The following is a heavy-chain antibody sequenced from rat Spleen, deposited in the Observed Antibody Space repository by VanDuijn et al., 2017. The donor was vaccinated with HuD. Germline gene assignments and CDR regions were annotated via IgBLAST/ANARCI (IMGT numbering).Heavy chain of an antibody. Sequence: EVQLVESDGGLVQPGRSLKLSCAASGFTFSNYGMHWIRQAPTKGLEWVATISYGDSSGHSSTYYRDSVKGRFTISRDNAQNTLYLQMSSLRSEDTATYYCTRGYAHYWGQGVMVTVSS. CDR3: TRGYAHY. J-gene: IGHJ2*01. CDR1: GFTFSNYG. D-gene: IGHD1-12*03. CDR2: ISYGDSSGHSST. V-gene: IGHV5-29*01.